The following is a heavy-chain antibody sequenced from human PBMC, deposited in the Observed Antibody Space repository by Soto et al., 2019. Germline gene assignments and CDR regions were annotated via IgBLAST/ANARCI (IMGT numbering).Heavy chain of an antibody. J-gene: IGHJ3*02. CDR2: IYYSGST. CDR3: ARLEQGVITMVRGVISPSAFDI. Sequence: PSETLSLTCTVSGGSISSYYWSWIRQPPGKGLEWIGYIYYSGSTNYNPSLKSRVTISVDTSKNQFSLKLSSVTAADTAVYYCARLEQGVITMVRGVISPSAFDIWGQGTMVTVSS. D-gene: IGHD3-10*01. CDR1: GGSISSYY. V-gene: IGHV4-59*08.